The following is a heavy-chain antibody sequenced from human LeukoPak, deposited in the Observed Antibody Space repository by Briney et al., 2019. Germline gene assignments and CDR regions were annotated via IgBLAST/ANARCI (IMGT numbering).Heavy chain of an antibody. CDR2: INPNSGGT. J-gene: IGHJ4*02. Sequence: ASVKVSCKASGYTFTGYYMHWVRQAPGQGLEWMGWINPNSGGTNYAQKFRGRVTMTRDTSISTAYMELSRLRSDDTAVYYCARVWGYSYGYFDYWGQGTLVTVSS. CDR3: ARVWGYSYGYFDY. V-gene: IGHV1-2*02. CDR1: GYTFTGYY. D-gene: IGHD5-18*01.